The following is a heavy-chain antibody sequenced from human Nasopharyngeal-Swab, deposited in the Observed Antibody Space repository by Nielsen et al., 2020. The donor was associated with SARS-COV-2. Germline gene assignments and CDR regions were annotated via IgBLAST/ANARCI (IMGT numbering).Heavy chain of an antibody. CDR3: AKDRLSSSWYNWFDP. J-gene: IGHJ5*02. V-gene: IGHV3-23*01. CDR2: ISGSGGST. D-gene: IGHD6-13*01. Sequence: GGSLRLSCAASGFTFSGYAMSWVRQAPGKGLEWVSAISGSGGSTYYADSVKGRFTISRDNSKNTLYLQMNSLRAEDTAVYYCAKDRLSSSWYNWFDPWGQGTLVTVSS. CDR1: GFTFSGYA.